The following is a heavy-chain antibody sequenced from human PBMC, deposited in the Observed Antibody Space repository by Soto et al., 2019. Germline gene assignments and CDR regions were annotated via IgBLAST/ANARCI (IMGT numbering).Heavy chain of an antibody. CDR3: ARSYSGTFYGYDI. D-gene: IGHD1-26*01. J-gene: IGHJ4*02. CDR2: VFYTGNT. V-gene: IGHV4-59*02. CDR1: VGSVSIFH. Sequence: SENLCVPFTISVGSVSIFHWSGIRQSPGKGLEWIGYVFYTGNTKYNPALKRRVNISVDTSKKQFSLKLSSVSAADTGLYYCARSYSGTFYGYDIWGQGILVTVS.